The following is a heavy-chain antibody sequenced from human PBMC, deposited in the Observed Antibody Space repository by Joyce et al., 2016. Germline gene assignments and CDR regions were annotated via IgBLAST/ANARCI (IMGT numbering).Heavy chain of an antibody. J-gene: IGHJ4*02. CDR1: GFTFRSYG. Sequence: QAQLVESGGGVVQPGRSLRLSCAVSGFTFRSYGMYWVRQAPGKGLEWVAVISNDGKSKNYADSVKGRFTVSRDNSKKILSLQMNSLRPEDTAVYYCAKDRETSAVLDFWGQGTPVTVSS. CDR2: ISNDGKSK. V-gene: IGHV3-30*18. CDR3: AKDRETSAVLDF. D-gene: IGHD6-25*01.